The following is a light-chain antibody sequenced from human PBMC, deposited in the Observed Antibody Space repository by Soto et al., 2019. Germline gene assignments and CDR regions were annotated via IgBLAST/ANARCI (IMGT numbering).Light chain of an antibody. V-gene: IGKV3-20*01. J-gene: IGKJ1*01. CDR3: QQDGSPRT. Sequence: ETVLPQSPVTLPLPQGERATLSGRSRRVVSSSFLAWYQQNVGQAPRLLIGGASSTATGIRERFSGSGSGTDFTLTISRLEPEDFAVYYCQQDGSPRTFGQGTKVDIK. CDR2: GAS. CDR1: RVVSSSF.